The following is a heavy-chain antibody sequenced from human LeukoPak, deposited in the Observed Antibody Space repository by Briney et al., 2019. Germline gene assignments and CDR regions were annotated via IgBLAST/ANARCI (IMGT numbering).Heavy chain of an antibody. CDR2: IIPILGIA. CDR1: GGTFSSYA. D-gene: IGHD3-22*01. Sequence: SATVSCKASGGTFSSYAISWVRQAPGQGLEWMGRIIPILGIANYAQKFQGRVTITADKSTSTAYMELSRLRPDDTAVYYCARDYYDSSPYYYYGMDVWGQGTTVTVSS. CDR3: ARDYYDSSPYYYYGMDV. J-gene: IGHJ6*02. V-gene: IGHV1-69*04.